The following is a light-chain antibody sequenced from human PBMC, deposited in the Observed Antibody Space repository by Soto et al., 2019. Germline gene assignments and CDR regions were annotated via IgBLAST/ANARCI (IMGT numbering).Light chain of an antibody. CDR3: QHYGDSSWT. CDR1: RSVSDTL. CDR2: GTS. V-gene: IGKV3-20*01. Sequence: EIVLTQSPGTLSLSPGERATLSCRADRSVSDTLLTWFQQKPGQAPRLLIFGTSNRAPGIPDRFGGSGSGTDFTLTISRLEPDDFAVYYCQHYGDSSWTFGQGTKVDIK. J-gene: IGKJ1*01.